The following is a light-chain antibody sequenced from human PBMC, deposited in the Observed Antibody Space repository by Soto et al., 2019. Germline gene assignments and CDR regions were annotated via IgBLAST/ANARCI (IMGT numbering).Light chain of an antibody. J-gene: IGKJ1*01. CDR3: QQYGSSPGT. CDR2: GAS. CDR1: QSVSSNY. V-gene: IGKV3-20*01. Sequence: EIVLTQSPGTLSLSPGERATLSCRASQSVSSNYLAWYQQKPGQAPRLLIYGASSRATGIPDRFSGSGSGTDFTLTIRRLEPEDFAVYYCQQYGSSPGTFGQGTKV.